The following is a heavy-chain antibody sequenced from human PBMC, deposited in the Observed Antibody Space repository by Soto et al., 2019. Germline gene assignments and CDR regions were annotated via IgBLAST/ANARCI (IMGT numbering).Heavy chain of an antibody. Sequence: SETLSLTCAVYGGSFSGYYWSWIRQPPGKGLEWIGEINHSGSTNYNPSLKSRVTISVDTSKNQFSLKLSSVTAADTAVYYCARGVLMRFVYYYYGMDVWGQGATVTVSS. J-gene: IGHJ6*02. CDR2: INHSGST. V-gene: IGHV4-34*01. CDR1: GGSFSGYY. D-gene: IGHD2-8*01. CDR3: ARGVLMRFVYYYYGMDV.